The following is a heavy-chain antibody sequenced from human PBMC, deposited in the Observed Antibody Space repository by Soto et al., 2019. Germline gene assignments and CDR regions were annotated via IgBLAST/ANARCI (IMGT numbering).Heavy chain of an antibody. CDR2: ISDSGGGT. CDR1: GFTFSDYA. Sequence: GGSLRLSCAASGFTFSDYAMNWVRQAPGKGLEWVSTISDSGGGTYYADSVKGRFTISRDSSKNTLYLQMNSLRAEDTAVYYCAKGVDIISYFDYWGQGTVVTVSS. V-gene: IGHV3-23*01. CDR3: AKGVDIISYFDY. D-gene: IGHD5-12*01. J-gene: IGHJ4*02.